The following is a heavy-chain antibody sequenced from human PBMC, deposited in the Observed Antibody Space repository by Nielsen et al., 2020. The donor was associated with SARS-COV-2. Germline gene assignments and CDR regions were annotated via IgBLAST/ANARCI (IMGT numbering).Heavy chain of an antibody. CDR3: ARARRITMIVVPARGEFDY. Sequence: WIRQPPGKGLEWVSVIYSGGSSTYYADSVKGRFTISRDNSKNTLYLQMNSLRAEDTAVYYCARARRITMIVVPARGEFDYWGQGALVTSPQ. D-gene: IGHD3-22*01. J-gene: IGHJ4*02. CDR2: IYSGGSST. V-gene: IGHV3-23*03.